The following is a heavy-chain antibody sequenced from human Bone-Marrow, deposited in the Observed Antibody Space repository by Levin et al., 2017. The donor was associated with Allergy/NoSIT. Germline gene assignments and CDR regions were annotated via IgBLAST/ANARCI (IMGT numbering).Heavy chain of an antibody. V-gene: IGHV1-18*01. CDR1: GYTFTTYG. J-gene: IGHJ6*02. Sequence: ASVKVSCKASGYTFTTYGLTWVRQAPGQGLEWMGWVSAYSGNTNYALNLQDRVTLTTDTATHTAYMELTSLRSDDTAIYYCARGHFPYYYYGMDVWGQGTTVVVSS. CDR2: VSAYSGNT. CDR3: ARGHFPYYYYGMDV.